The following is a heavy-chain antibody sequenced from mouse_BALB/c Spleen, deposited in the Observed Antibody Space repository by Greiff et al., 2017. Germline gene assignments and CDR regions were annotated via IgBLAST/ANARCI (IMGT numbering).Heavy chain of an antibody. CDR1: GDSITSGY. D-gene: IGHD2-4*01. CDR2: ISYSGST. J-gene: IGHJ2*01. CDR3: ARGGTMITTFDY. Sequence: EVHLVESGPSLVKPSQTLSLTCSVTGDSITSGYWNWIRKFPGNKLEYMGYISYSGSTYYNPSLKSRISITRDTSKNQYYLQLNSVTTEDTATYYCARGGTMITTFDYWGQGTTLTVSS. V-gene: IGHV3-8*02.